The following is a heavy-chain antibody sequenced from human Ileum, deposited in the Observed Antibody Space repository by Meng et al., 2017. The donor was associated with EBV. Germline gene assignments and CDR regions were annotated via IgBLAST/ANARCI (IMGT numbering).Heavy chain of an antibody. Sequence: QVQLQESGPDLVKPSGTLSLTCIVSDLYITNNYWWSWVRQPPGKGLEWIGEIYYSGNTYYNPSLKSRVTISVDKSNNQFSLRLSSVTAADTAVYYCARGGSGYYYGSGFDYWGQGTLVTVSS. CDR2: IYYSGNT. J-gene: IGHJ4*02. CDR3: ARGGSGYYYGSGFDY. CDR1: DLYITNNYW. V-gene: IGHV4-4*02. D-gene: IGHD3-10*01.